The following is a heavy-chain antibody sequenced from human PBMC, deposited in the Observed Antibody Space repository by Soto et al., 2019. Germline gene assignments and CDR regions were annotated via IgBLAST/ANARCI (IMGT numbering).Heavy chain of an antibody. V-gene: IGHV4-59*08. J-gene: IGHJ4*02. CDR3: ARQRVEYFDWLFRSDY. CDR1: GGSISSYY. CDR2: IYYSGIT. D-gene: IGHD3-9*01. Sequence: SETLSLTCTVSGGSISSYYWSWIRQPPGKELEWSGYIYYSGITNYNPSLKSRVTISVDTSKNQFSLKLSSVTAADTAVYYCARQRVEYFDWLFRSDYWGQGTLVTVYS.